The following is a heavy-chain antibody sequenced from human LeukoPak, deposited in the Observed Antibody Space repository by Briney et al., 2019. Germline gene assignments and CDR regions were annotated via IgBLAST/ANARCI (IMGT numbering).Heavy chain of an antibody. V-gene: IGHV3-74*03. Sequence: GGSLRLSCVASGFSLIKHWIHWVRQAPGEGLVWVAHTNNEGTTTTYADFVKGRFTITRDNAKNTAYLQMNTLRAEDTAVYYWARDEAYNFRLWGQGTLVTVSS. CDR1: GFSLIKHW. J-gene: IGHJ4*02. D-gene: IGHD2/OR15-2a*01. CDR3: ARDEAYNFRL. CDR2: TNNEGTTT.